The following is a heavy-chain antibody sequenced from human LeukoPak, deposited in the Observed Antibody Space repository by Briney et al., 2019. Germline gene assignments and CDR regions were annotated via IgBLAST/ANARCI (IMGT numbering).Heavy chain of an antibody. J-gene: IGHJ3*02. Sequence: SETLSLTCTVSGGSINNDYWNWIRQPPGKGLEWIGFVYYSGNTNYNPSLESRVTISVDTSKTQFSLKLRSVTAADTAVYYCARRRHLAAAGTDAFDIWGQGTVVTVSS. CDR3: ARRRHLAAAGTDAFDI. CDR2: VYYSGNT. CDR1: GGSINNDY. V-gene: IGHV4-59*08. D-gene: IGHD6-13*01.